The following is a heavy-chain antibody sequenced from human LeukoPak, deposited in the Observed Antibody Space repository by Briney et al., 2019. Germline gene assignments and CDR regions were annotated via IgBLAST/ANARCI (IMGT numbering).Heavy chain of an antibody. CDR3: AREKLEYSRSYGY. Sequence: GESLKISCQGSGYSFTNYWIGWVRQMPGKGLEWMGIIYPGDSDTRYSPSFQGQVTISADKSISTAYLQWSGLKASDTAMYYCAREKLEYSRSYGYWGQGTLVTVSS. D-gene: IGHD2/OR15-2a*01. CDR1: GYSFTNYW. V-gene: IGHV5-51*01. CDR2: IYPGDSDT. J-gene: IGHJ4*02.